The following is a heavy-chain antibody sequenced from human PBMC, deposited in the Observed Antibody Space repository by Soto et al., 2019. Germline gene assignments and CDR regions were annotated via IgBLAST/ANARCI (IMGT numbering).Heavy chain of an antibody. CDR3: AREETAWPLAYGLDV. V-gene: IGHV3-21*01. CDR2: IGRRSDI. D-gene: IGHD2-21*02. Sequence: GGSLRLSCEASGFTFSTYSMHWVRQAPGKGLEWVSSIGRRSDIYYADSVKGRFTVSRDNAKNSVSLQMNSLRDEDTAVYYCAREETAWPLAYGLDVWGQGTTVTVSS. J-gene: IGHJ6*02. CDR1: GFTFSTYS.